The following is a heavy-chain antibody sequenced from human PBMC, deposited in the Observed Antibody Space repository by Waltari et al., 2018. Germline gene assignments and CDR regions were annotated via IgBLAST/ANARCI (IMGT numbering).Heavy chain of an antibody. D-gene: IGHD2-21*02. V-gene: IGHV3-48*01. CDR3: ARDCGGDCYPISGAY. CDR1: AFSLSTNS. Sequence: EMQLVESGGGLVQPGGSLRLSCEASAFSLSTNSMNWVRQAPGKGLEWLSYISSGSSTIYYADSVKGRFTISRDNAKNSLFLQMTSLRTDDTAVYYCARDCGGDCYPISGAYWGQGTLVSVSS. J-gene: IGHJ4*02. CDR2: ISSGSSTI.